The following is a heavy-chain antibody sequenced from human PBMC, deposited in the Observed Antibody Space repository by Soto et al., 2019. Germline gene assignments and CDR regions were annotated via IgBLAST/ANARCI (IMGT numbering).Heavy chain of an antibody. D-gene: IGHD6-13*01. CDR3: ARDAGAAAATNWFDP. CDR1: GGSISSSNW. J-gene: IGHJ5*02. V-gene: IGHV4-4*02. CDR2: IYHSGST. Sequence: SETLSLTCAVSGGSISSSNWWSWVRQPPGKGLEWIGEIYHSGSTNYNPSLKSRVTISVDKSKNQFSLKLSSVTAADTAVYYCARDAGAAAATNWFDPWGQGTLVTVS.